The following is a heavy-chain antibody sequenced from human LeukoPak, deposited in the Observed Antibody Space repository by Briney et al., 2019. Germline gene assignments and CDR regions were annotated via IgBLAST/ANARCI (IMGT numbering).Heavy chain of an antibody. CDR1: GFSFSGYA. J-gene: IGHJ6*02. CDR2: ISSNGDST. Sequence: GGSLRLSCSVSGFSFSGYAMHWVRQAPGKGLEYVSSISSNGDSTYYADSVKGRFTISRDNSKNTLFLQMSSLRAEDTAVYYCAKRTKVGATTYFYYGMDVWGQGTTVTVSS. V-gene: IGHV3-64D*09. CDR3: AKRTKVGATTYFYYGMDV. D-gene: IGHD1-26*01.